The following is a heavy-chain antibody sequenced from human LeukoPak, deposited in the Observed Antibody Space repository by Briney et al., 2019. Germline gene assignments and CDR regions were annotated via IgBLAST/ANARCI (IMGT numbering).Heavy chain of an antibody. Sequence: SETLSLTCAVYGGSFSGYYWSWIRQPPGKGLEWIGEINHSGSTNYNPSLKSRVTISVDTSKNQFSLKLSSVTAADTAVYYCARLTGYYDSSGYIPRTNAFDIWGQGTMVTVSS. D-gene: IGHD3-22*01. CDR3: ARLTGYYDSSGYIPRTNAFDI. V-gene: IGHV4-34*01. CDR1: GGSFSGYY. J-gene: IGHJ3*02. CDR2: INHSGST.